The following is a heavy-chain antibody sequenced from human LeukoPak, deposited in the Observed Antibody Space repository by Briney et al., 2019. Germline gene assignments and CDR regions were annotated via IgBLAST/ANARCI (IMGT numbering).Heavy chain of an antibody. J-gene: IGHJ4*02. D-gene: IGHD3-9*01. CDR2: ISGSGGST. Sequence: GGSLRLSCAASGFTFSSYSMNWVRQAPGKGLEWVSGISGSGGSTFYADSVKGRFTISSDNSKNTLYLQMNSLRAEDTAVYYCAKEAGRYFDWLRPGYWGQGTLVTVSS. V-gene: IGHV3-23*01. CDR3: AKEAGRYFDWLRPGY. CDR1: GFTFSSYS.